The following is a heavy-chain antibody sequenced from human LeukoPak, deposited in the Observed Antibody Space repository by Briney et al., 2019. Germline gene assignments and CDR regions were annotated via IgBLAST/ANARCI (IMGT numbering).Heavy chain of an antibody. Sequence: ASVKVSCKASGYTFTSYGISWVRQAPGQGLEWMGWINPNSGGTNYAQKFQGRVTMTRDTSISTAYMELSRLRSDDTAVYYCARYYYDSSGYYKRTPGNWFDPWGQGTLVTVSS. CDR3: ARYYYDSSGYYKRTPGNWFDP. CDR1: GYTFTSYG. V-gene: IGHV1-2*02. CDR2: INPNSGGT. J-gene: IGHJ5*02. D-gene: IGHD3-22*01.